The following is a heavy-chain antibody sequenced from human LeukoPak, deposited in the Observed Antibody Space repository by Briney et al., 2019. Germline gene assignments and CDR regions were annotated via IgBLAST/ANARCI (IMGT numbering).Heavy chain of an antibody. Sequence: GGPLRLSCAASGFTFSSYWMSWVRQAPGKGLEWVANIKQDGSEKYYVDSVKGRFTISRDNAKNSLYLQMNSLRAEDTAVYYCARVGKVNYYYYYMDVWGKGTTVTVSS. V-gene: IGHV3-7*01. CDR1: GFTFSSYW. J-gene: IGHJ6*03. D-gene: IGHD1-26*01. CDR2: IKQDGSEK. CDR3: ARVGKVNYYYYYMDV.